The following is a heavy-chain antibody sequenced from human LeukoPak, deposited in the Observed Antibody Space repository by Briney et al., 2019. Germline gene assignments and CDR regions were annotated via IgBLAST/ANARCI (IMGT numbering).Heavy chain of an antibody. D-gene: IGHD6-6*01. CDR2: IWYDGSKK. Sequence: GGSLRLSCAASGFTFSSYAMHWVRQAPGKGLEWVAVIWYDGSKKDYADSVKGRFTISRDNSKNTVSLEMNSLRAEDTAVYYCAKGPWYGSSSDEDYWGQGILGTVSS. J-gene: IGHJ4*02. V-gene: IGHV3-30*02. CDR3: AKGPWYGSSSDEDY. CDR1: GFTFSSYA.